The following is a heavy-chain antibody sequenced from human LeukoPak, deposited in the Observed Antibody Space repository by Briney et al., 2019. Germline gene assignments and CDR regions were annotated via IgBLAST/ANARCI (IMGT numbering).Heavy chain of an antibody. CDR1: ADTCTACY. Sequence: SLKVSCNTAADTCTACYLLCGGRHPRQEVLWRVGIILIFSTANYAQQFQGRVTITTDESTSTAYMELSSLRSEHTAVYYCARAESWSGYLFPNWFDPWGQGTLVTVSS. CDR2: IILIFSTA. D-gene: IGHD3-3*01. CDR3: ARAESWSGYLFPNWFDP. V-gene: IGHV1-69*05. J-gene: IGHJ5*02.